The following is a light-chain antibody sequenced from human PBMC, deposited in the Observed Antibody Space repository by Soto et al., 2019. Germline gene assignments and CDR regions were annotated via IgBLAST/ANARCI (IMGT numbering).Light chain of an antibody. Sequence: DIQMTQSPSTLSACVGDRVAITFGASQSISSYLNWYQQKPGKAPKLLIYKASTLKSGVPSRFSGSGSGTEFTLTISSLQPDNFATYYCLQHNSYPRTFGQGTNVDI. CDR2: KAS. CDR1: QSISSY. V-gene: IGKV1-5*03. CDR3: LQHNSYPRT. J-gene: IGKJ1*01.